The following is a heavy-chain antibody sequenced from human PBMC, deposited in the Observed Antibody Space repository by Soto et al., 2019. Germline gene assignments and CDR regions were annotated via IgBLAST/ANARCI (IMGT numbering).Heavy chain of an antibody. J-gene: IGHJ4*02. CDR1: EFTFSSYG. V-gene: IGHV3-30*18. Sequence: EGSLRLSCTSSEFTFSSYGMHLVLDTPGKGLELLAIVSYDGSNTYYADSVKGRFTISRDNSKNTLYLQMNSLRAEDTAVYYCAKGGPGIGVAGLDYWGQGTLVTVSS. CDR2: VSYDGSNT. D-gene: IGHD6-19*01. CDR3: AKGGPGIGVAGLDY.